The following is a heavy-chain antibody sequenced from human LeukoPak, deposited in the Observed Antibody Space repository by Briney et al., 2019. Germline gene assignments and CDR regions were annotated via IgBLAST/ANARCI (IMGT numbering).Heavy chain of an antibody. V-gene: IGHV7-4-1*02. CDR1: GYTFTSYA. CDR2: INTNTGNP. CDR3: ARTYDSSGWGDLNAFDI. D-gene: IGHD3-22*01. J-gene: IGHJ3*02. Sequence: ASVKVSCKASGYTFTSYAMNWVRQAPGQGLEWMGWINTNTGNPTYAQGFTGRFVFSLDTSVSTAYLQISSLKAEDTAVYYCARTYDSSGWGDLNAFDIWGQGTMVTVSS.